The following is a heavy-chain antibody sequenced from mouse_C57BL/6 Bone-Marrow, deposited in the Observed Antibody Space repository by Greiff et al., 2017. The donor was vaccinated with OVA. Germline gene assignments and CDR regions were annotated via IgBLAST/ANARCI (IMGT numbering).Heavy chain of an antibody. D-gene: IGHD1-1*01. J-gene: IGHJ2*01. Sequence: EVKLVESGEGLVKPGGSLKLSCAASGFTFSSYAMSWVRQTPEKRLEWVAYISSGGDYIYYADTVKGRFTISRDNARNTQYLQMSSLKSEDTAMYYCTRDALYDYGSSFYFDYWGQGTTLTVSS. V-gene: IGHV5-9-1*02. CDR1: GFTFSSYA. CDR3: TRDALYDYGSSFYFDY. CDR2: ISSGGDYI.